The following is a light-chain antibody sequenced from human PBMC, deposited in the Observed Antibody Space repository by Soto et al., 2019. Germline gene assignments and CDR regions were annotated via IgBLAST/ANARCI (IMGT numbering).Light chain of an antibody. J-gene: IGKJ1*01. Sequence: DLQMTQSPSTLSASVGDRVTITCRASQSISVWLAWYQQKPGKAPKLLIYMASTLESGVPSRFSGSGSGTEFTLTISSLQPDDFAAYYCQQYNSDSPWTFGQGTKVEIK. CDR3: QQYNSDSPWT. CDR1: QSISVW. CDR2: MAS. V-gene: IGKV1-5*03.